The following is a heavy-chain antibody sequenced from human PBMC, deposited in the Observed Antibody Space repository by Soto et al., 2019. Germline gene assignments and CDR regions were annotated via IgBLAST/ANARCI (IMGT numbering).Heavy chain of an antibody. CDR1: GGSFTGYY. CDR2: INYRGSS. CDR3: VRGEPHRITMFEVVIKSYDYGRAV. J-gene: IGHJ6*04. V-gene: IGHV4-34*01. Sequence: QVQLQQWGAGLLKPSETLSLTCAVYGGSFTGYYWTWIRQTPGKGLEWIGEINYRGSSYYNPSLASRISMAVDTVKNQFSLKLSSVTAEDTAVYSGVRGEPHRITMFEVVIKSYDYGRAVWGEGTTIPVSS. D-gene: IGHD3-3*02.